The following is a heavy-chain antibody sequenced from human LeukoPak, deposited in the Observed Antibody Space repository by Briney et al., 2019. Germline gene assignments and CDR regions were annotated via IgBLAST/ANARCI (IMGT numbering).Heavy chain of an antibody. V-gene: IGHV5-51*01. D-gene: IGHD2-8*01. J-gene: IGHJ3*02. CDR2: ISSGNSDT. Sequence: GESLKISCKGSGYSFTSYWIDWVRQMPGKGLEWMGIISSGNSDTIYSPSFQGQVTISADKSISTAYLQWSSLEASDTATYYCARRANGPRRHNAFDIWGQGTMVTVSS. CDR1: GYSFTSYW. CDR3: ARRANGPRRHNAFDI.